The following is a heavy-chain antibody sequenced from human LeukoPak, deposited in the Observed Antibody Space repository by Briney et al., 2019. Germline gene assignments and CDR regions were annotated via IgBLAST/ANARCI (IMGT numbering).Heavy chain of an antibody. V-gene: IGHV3-74*01. CDR2: INSDGRST. Sequence: GGSLRLSCAASGFTFSSYWMHWVREAPGKGVVWVSRINSDGRSTNYADSVKGRFTISRDNAKNPLYLHTTSLRAEDTAVYYCARARYQLLDFDYWGQGTLVTVSS. D-gene: IGHD2-2*01. CDR1: GFTFSSYW. CDR3: ARARYQLLDFDY. J-gene: IGHJ4*02.